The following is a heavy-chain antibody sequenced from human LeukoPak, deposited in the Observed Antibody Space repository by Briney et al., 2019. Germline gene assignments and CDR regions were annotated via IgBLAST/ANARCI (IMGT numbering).Heavy chain of an antibody. CDR3: ATTLAYYGMDV. V-gene: IGHV4-59*08. CDR2: IYYSGST. Sequence: SETLSPTCTVSGGSISSYYWSWIRQPPGKGLEWIGYIYYSGSTNYNPSLKSRVTISVDTSKNQFSLKLSSVTAADTAVYYCATTLAYYGMDVWGQGTTVTVSS. CDR1: GGSISSYY. J-gene: IGHJ6*02.